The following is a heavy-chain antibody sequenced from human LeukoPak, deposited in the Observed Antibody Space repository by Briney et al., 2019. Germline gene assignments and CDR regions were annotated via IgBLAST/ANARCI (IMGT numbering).Heavy chain of an antibody. Sequence: ASVKVSCKASGYTFTGYYMHWVRQAPGQGLEWMRWINPNSGGTNYAQKFQGRVTMTRDTSISTAYMELSRLRSDDTAVYYCARAVVVTAIPENYYYGMDVWGQGTTVTVSS. CDR1: GYTFTGYY. CDR2: INPNSGGT. J-gene: IGHJ6*02. D-gene: IGHD2-21*02. CDR3: ARAVVVTAIPENYYYGMDV. V-gene: IGHV1-2*02.